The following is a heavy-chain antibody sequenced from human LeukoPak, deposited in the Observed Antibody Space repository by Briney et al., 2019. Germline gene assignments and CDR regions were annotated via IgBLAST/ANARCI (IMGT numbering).Heavy chain of an antibody. CDR2: INQDGSEK. Sequence: GGSLRLSCAASGFTFSGYWMSWVRQAPGKGLEWVANINQDGSEKYYVDSVKGRFTISRDNAKTSLFLQMGSLRVEDTAVYYCARESTAGYNSSWYGFRNWGQGTLVSVSS. V-gene: IGHV3-7*01. CDR3: ARESTAGYNSSWYGFRN. D-gene: IGHD6-13*01. CDR1: GFTFSGYW. J-gene: IGHJ1*01.